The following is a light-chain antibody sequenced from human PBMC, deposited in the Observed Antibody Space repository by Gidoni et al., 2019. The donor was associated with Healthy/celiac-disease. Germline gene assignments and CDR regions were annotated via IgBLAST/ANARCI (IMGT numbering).Light chain of an antibody. J-gene: IGKJ4*01. V-gene: IGKV3-11*01. CDR2: DAS. Sequence: EIVLTQSPATLSLSPGERATLSCSASQSVSSYLAWYQQKPGQAPRLLIYDASNRATGIPARFSGSGCGTDFALTISSLEPEDFAVYYCQRRSNWPLTFGGGTKVEIK. CDR3: QRRSNWPLT. CDR1: QSVSSY.